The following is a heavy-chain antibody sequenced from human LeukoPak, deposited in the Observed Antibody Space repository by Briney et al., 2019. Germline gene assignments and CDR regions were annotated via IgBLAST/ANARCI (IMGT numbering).Heavy chain of an antibody. D-gene: IGHD3-9*01. CDR2: ISSSGST. CDR1: GDSISSGDYY. J-gene: IGHJ5*02. V-gene: IGHV4-61*02. CDR3: ARDSRNYDILTGPLRGFDP. Sequence: PSETLSLTCTVSGDSISSGDYYWSWIRQPAGKGLEWIGRISSSGSTNYNPSLKSRVTISVDTSKNQFSLKLSSVTAADTAVYYCARDSRNYDILTGPLRGFDPWGQGTLVTVSS.